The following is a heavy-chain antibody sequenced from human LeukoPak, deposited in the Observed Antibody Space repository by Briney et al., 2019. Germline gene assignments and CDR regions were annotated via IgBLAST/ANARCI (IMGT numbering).Heavy chain of an antibody. CDR3: ARGGLYWHI. CDR1: GFIFSNYW. CDR2: IKQDGSEK. J-gene: IGHJ3*02. Sequence: GGSLRLSCSASGFIFSNYWMTWVRQAPGKGLEWVANIKQDGSEKNYVDSVKGRFTISRDNARNSLYLQMDSLRAEDTALYYCARGGLYWHIWGQGTMVTVSS. V-gene: IGHV3-7*04. D-gene: IGHD2-15*01.